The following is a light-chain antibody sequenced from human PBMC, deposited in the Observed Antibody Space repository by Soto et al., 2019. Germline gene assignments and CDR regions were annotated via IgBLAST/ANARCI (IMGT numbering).Light chain of an antibody. Sequence: DIQLAQSPSALFASIGDRVSVTCRASQPIFTSLAWYQQKPGKAPKLLIYDASVLQTGVPSRFSGFSSGTDFTLTISGLQPDDFATYFWKQDKSYSAHGLTFPVATKV. J-gene: IGKJ4*01. CDR1: QPIFTS. V-gene: IGKV1-5*01. CDR3: KQDKSYSAHGLT. CDR2: DAS.